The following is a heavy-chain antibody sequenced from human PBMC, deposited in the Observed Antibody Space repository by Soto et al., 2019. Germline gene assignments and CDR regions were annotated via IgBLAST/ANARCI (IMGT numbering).Heavy chain of an antibody. J-gene: IGHJ4*02. V-gene: IGHV3-30-3*01. CDR1: GFTFSSYA. CDR2: ISYDGSNK. Sequence: QVQLVESGGGVVQPGRSLRLSCAASGFTFSSYAMHWVRQAPGKGLEWVAVISYDGSNKYYADSVKGRFTISRDNSKNTLYLQMNSLRAEDTAVYYCARDIRSSGCHVGECSFDYWGQGTLVTVSS. D-gene: IGHD6-19*01. CDR3: ARDIRSSGCHVGECSFDY.